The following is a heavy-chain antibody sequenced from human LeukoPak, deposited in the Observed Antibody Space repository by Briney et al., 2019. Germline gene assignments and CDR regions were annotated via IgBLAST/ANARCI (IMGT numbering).Heavy chain of an antibody. D-gene: IGHD4-17*01. Sequence: SGGSLALSCTASGFTFSSYWMSWLRQAPGKGLEWVATIKQDGSQKEYVESVQGRFTISRDNAKNSLYLHMNLLRAEDTPVYYCARDPTVTNFHDAFDIWGQGTMVTVSS. CDR1: GFTFSSYW. CDR3: ARDPTVTNFHDAFDI. V-gene: IGHV3-7*05. J-gene: IGHJ3*02. CDR2: IKQDGSQK.